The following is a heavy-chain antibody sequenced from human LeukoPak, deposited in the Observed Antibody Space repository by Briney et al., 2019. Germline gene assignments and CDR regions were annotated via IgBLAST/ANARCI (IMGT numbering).Heavy chain of an antibody. Sequence: SETLSLTCTVSGGSISSYYWSWIRQPPGKGLEWIGYIYTSGSTNYTPSLKSRVTISVDTSKNQFSLKLSSVTAADTAVYYCARLDYGERSGQFDYWGQGTLVTVSS. D-gene: IGHD4-17*01. CDR1: GGSISSYY. J-gene: IGHJ4*02. CDR2: IYTSGST. V-gene: IGHV4-4*09. CDR3: ARLDYGERSGQFDY.